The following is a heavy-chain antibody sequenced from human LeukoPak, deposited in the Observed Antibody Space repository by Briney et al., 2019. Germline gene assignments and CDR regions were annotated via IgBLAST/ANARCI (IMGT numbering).Heavy chain of an antibody. CDR3: AKDFKDISGYYLDS. CDR2: ISNYGDST. CDR1: GFIFDDYA. V-gene: IGHV3-43*02. Sequence: PGGSQRLSCAASGFIFDDYAMHWVRQAPGKGLEWLSFISNYGDSTYYADSVKGRFTISRDNRKSSLYLQMNSLRTEDTAFYYCAKDFKDISGYYLDSWGQGTLVTVSS. D-gene: IGHD3-3*01. J-gene: IGHJ4*02.